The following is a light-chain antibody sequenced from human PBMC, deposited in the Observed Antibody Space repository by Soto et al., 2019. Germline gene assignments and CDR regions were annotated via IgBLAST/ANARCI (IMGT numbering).Light chain of an antibody. V-gene: IGKV3-15*01. CDR2: AAS. CDR1: QTISNM. J-gene: IGKJ1*01. CDR3: QQYGSSSWT. Sequence: EVVMTQSPATPSVSPGDKVSLSCRANQTISNMLAWYQQKPGQAPRLLIYAASTRATGVSARFSGSGSGTDFTLTISRLEPEDFAVYYCQQYGSSSWTFGQGTKVDIK.